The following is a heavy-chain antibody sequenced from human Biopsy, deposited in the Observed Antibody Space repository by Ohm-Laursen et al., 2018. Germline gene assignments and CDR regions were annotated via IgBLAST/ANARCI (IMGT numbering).Heavy chain of an antibody. CDR1: GFTFSTYA. Sequence: SLRLSCAASGFTFSTYAMTWVRQAPGKGLERVSAISGSGDTTYYADSVKGRFTISRDNSKNTVSLQMNSLRAEDTALYYCAKAGPARSGYYTGFVVDGCDSWGQGTLVTVSS. D-gene: IGHD3-3*01. CDR3: AKAGPARSGYYTGFVVDGCDS. J-gene: IGHJ4*02. CDR2: ISGSGDTT. V-gene: IGHV3-23*01.